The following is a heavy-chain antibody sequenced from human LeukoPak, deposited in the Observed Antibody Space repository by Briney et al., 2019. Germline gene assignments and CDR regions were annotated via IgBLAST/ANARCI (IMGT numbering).Heavy chain of an antibody. V-gene: IGHV3-23*01. CDR2: ITGSGGTT. CDR3: AKIQGYFDY. CDR1: GFTFSSYG. J-gene: IGHJ4*02. Sequence: PGGSLRLSCAASGFTFSSYGMSWVRQAPGKGPQWVSAITGSGGTTYYADSVKGRFTISRDNSKNTLYLQMNSLRAEDTAVYYCAKIQGYFDYWGQGNLVTVSP.